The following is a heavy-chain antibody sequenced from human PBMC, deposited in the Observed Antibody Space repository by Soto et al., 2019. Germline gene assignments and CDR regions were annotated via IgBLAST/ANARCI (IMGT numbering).Heavy chain of an antibody. CDR1: GFTFSSYS. CDR3: ARDNGGYYYMGV. CDR2: ISSSSSYI. V-gene: IGHV3-21*01. Sequence: GGSLRLSCAASGFTFSSYSMNWVRKSPGKGLEWVSSISSSSSYIYYADSVKGRFTISRDNAKNSLYLQMNSLRAEDTAVYYCARDNGGYYYMGVWGKGTTVTVSS. J-gene: IGHJ6*03.